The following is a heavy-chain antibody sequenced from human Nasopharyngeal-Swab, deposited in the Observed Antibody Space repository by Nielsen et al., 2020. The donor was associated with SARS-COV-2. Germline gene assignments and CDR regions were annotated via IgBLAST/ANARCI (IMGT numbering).Heavy chain of an antibody. CDR3: ARDISRWNFDSSGYTDY. D-gene: IGHD3-22*01. CDR1: GYTFTSYY. CDR2: INPSGGST. Sequence: ASVKVSCKASGYTFTSYYMHWVRQAPGQGLEWMGIINPSGGSTNYAQKFQGRVTMTRDTSTSTVYMELSSLRSEDTAVYYCARDISRWNFDSSGYTDYWGQGTLVTVSS. V-gene: IGHV1-46*01. J-gene: IGHJ4*02.